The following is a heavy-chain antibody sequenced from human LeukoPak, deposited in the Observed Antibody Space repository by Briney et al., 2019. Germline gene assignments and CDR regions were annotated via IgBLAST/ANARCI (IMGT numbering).Heavy chain of an antibody. CDR1: GYTFTDNY. Sequence: GASVKVSCKTSGYTFTDNYMHWVRQAPGQGLEWMGWINPNSGGRKYAQNFQDRVTMTRDTSISTVYMELSRLRSDDTAVYYCAIPSLGIAAAGTGGYWGQGTLVTVSS. J-gene: IGHJ4*02. CDR3: AIPSLGIAAAGTGGY. CDR2: INPNSGGR. D-gene: IGHD6-13*01. V-gene: IGHV1-2*02.